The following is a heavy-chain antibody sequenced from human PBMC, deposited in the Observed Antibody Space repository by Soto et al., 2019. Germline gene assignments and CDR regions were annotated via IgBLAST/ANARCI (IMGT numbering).Heavy chain of an antibody. V-gene: IGHV3-30*18. Sequence: GGSLRLSCAASGFTFSSYDIHWVRQAPGKGLEWVALISYDGSRKYYADSVKGLFTISRDNSKNTLYLQVNSLRAEDTAVYYCAKAYSGPFDVWGQGTMVTVS. J-gene: IGHJ3*01. CDR1: GFTFSSYD. D-gene: IGHD1-26*01. CDR3: AKAYSGPFDV. CDR2: ISYDGSRK.